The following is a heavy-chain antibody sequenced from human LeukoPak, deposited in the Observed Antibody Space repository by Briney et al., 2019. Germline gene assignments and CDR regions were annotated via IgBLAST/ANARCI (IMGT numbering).Heavy chain of an antibody. J-gene: IGHJ4*02. D-gene: IGHD3-10*01. CDR1: GFTFSSYS. Sequence: GGSLRLSCAASGFTFSSYSMNWVRQAPGKGLEWVSYISSSSGTIYYVDSVKGRFTISRDNAKSSLYLQMNSLRADDTAVYYCARVSYYYNSGIRYFDYWGQGTLVTVSS. CDR3: ARVSYYYNSGIRYFDY. V-gene: IGHV3-48*01. CDR2: ISSSSGTI.